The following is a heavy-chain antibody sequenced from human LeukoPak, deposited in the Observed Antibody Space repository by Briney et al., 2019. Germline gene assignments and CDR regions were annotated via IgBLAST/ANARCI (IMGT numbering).Heavy chain of an antibody. D-gene: IGHD3-10*01. V-gene: IGHV6-1*01. CDR1: GDSVSSNSAA. CDR2: TYYRSKWYN. Sequence: SQTLSLTCAISGDSVSSNSAAWHWIRQSPSRGLEWLGRTYYRSKWYNDYALSVESRITISPDTSKNHFSLQLNSVTPEDTAVYYCARDRGMSAFDSWGQGTLVTVSS. J-gene: IGHJ4*02. CDR3: ARDRGMSAFDS.